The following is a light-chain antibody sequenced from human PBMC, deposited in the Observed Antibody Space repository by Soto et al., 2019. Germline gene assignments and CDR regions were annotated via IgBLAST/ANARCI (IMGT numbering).Light chain of an antibody. CDR2: GAS. Sequence: EIVLTQSPGTLSLSPGERATLSCRASQRVSSSYLAWYQQKPGQAPRLLIYGASSRATGIPDRFSGSGSGTDFSFTISRLEPEDFAVYYCQQYGSSQSFGQGTKVEIK. CDR3: QQYGSSQS. V-gene: IGKV3-20*01. J-gene: IGKJ1*01. CDR1: QRVSSSY.